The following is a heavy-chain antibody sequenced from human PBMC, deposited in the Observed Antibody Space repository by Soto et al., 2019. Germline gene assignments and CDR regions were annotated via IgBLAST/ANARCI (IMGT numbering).Heavy chain of an antibody. CDR3: ARGNPFNYAGFDV. V-gene: IGHV1-8*01. J-gene: IGHJ6*02. Sequence: QAHLEQSGAEVKRPGASVKVSCKASGYTFSDFDINWLRQASGQGPEWMGWMNAKSGDTFFAQRFEGKFNMTGDTSLSTPYMEVGSLTSDATAMYYCARGNPFNYAGFDVWGQGTTVAVSS. CDR1: GYTFSDFD. D-gene: IGHD3-16*01. CDR2: MNAKSGDT.